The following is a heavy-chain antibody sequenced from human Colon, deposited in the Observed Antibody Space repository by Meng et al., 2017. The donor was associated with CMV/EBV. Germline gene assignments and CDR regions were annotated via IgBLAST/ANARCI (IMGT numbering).Heavy chain of an antibody. D-gene: IGHD3-10*01. Sequence: SGYTFTSYAVTWVRQAPGQGLEWMGWINTFDDQTNYTQKFQGRVTMTADRSTDTSYLELRSLRSDDTAMYYCARTRITITGGVTPFDYWGQGSLVTVSS. CDR3: ARTRITITGGVTPFDY. CDR2: INTFDDQT. V-gene: IGHV1-18*01. J-gene: IGHJ4*02. CDR1: GYTFTSYA.